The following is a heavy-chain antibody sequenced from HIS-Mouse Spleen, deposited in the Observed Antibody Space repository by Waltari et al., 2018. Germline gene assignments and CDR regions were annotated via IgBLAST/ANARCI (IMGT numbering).Heavy chain of an antibody. V-gene: IGHV3-30*04. J-gene: IGHJ4*02. CDR2: ISYDGSNK. Sequence: QVQLVESGGGVVQPGRSLRLSCAASGFTFRSYAMHWVRQARGKGLEWVEVISYDGSNKYYADSVKGRFTISRDNSKNTLYLQMNSLRAEDTAVYYCARDRLGGSGSYYFDYWGQGTLVTVSS. D-gene: IGHD3-10*01. CDR3: ARDRLGGSGSYYFDY. CDR1: GFTFRSYA.